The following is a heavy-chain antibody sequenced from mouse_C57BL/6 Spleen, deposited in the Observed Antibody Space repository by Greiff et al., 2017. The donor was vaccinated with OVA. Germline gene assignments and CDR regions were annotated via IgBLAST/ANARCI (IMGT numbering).Heavy chain of an antibody. J-gene: IGHJ2*01. CDR1: GYTFTSYW. Sequence: QVQLQQPGAELVKPGASVKLSCKASGYTFTSYWMHWVKQRPGQGLEWIGMIHPNSGSTNYNEKFKSKATLTVDKSSSTAYMQLSSLTSEDSAVYYCARITTVVGDYFDYWGQGTTLTVS. D-gene: IGHD1-1*01. CDR2: IHPNSGST. CDR3: ARITTVVGDYFDY. V-gene: IGHV1-64*01.